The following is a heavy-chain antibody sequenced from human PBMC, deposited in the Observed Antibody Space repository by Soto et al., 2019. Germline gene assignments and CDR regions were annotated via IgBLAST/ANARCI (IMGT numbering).Heavy chain of an antibody. Sequence: QVQLVQSGAEVKKPGASVKVSCKASGYTFTGYYMHWVRQAPGQGLEWMGWINPNSGGTNYAQKFQGRVTMTRDTSISTDYMELSRLRSDDTAVYYCARGPLWFGELNPYFDYWGQGTLVTVSS. J-gene: IGHJ4*02. CDR1: GYTFTGYY. CDR3: ARGPLWFGELNPYFDY. D-gene: IGHD3-10*01. V-gene: IGHV1-2*02. CDR2: INPNSGGT.